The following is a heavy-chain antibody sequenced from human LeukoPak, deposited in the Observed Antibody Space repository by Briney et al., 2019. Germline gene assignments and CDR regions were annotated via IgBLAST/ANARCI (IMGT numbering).Heavy chain of an antibody. V-gene: IGHV3-23*01. Sequence: GGSLRLSCAACGFTFSSYAMNWVRQAPGKGLEWVSAISSSGGGTYSADSVKGRFTISRDNSKNTLYLQMNSLRAEDTAVYYCAKGVGEGAFDIWGQGAMVSVSS. D-gene: IGHD3-10*01. J-gene: IGHJ3*02. CDR2: ISSSGGGT. CDR1: GFTFSSYA. CDR3: AKGVGEGAFDI.